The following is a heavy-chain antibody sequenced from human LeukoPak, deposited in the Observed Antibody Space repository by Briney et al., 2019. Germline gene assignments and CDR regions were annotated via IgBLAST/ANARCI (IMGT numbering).Heavy chain of an antibody. D-gene: IGHD3-10*01. Sequence: SETLSLTCTVSGGSINSGGYYWSWIRQPPGKGLEWIGYIYDNGNTYYNPSLESRLTISVDTSKNQFSLELNSVTAADTAVYYCARETNFGSGSLAYWGQGIPVTVSS. CDR3: ARETNFGSGSLAY. CDR1: GGSINSGGYY. V-gene: IGHV4-30-4*01. J-gene: IGHJ4*02. CDR2: IYDNGNT.